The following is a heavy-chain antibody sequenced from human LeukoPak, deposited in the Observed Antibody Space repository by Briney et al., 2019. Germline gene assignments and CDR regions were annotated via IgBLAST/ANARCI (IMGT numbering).Heavy chain of an antibody. Sequence: ASVKVSCKASGYTFTSYDINWVRQATGQGLEWMGIINPSGGSTSYAQKFQGRVTMTRHTSTSTVYMELSSLRSEDTAVYYCARDWAGITGTTWDAFDIWGQGTMVTVSS. CDR2: INPSGGST. CDR1: GYTFTSYD. CDR3: ARDWAGITGTTWDAFDI. D-gene: IGHD1-20*01. V-gene: IGHV1-46*01. J-gene: IGHJ3*02.